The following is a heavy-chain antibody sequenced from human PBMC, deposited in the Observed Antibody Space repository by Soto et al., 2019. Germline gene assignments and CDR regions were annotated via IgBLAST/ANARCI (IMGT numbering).Heavy chain of an antibody. D-gene: IGHD3-3*01. CDR1: GFTFSSYS. J-gene: IGHJ6*02. CDR2: ISSSSSYI. V-gene: IGHV3-21*01. CDR3: AKVQGSGYYYYGMDV. Sequence: GGSLRLSCAASGFTFSSYSMNWVRQAPGKGLEWVSSISSSSSYIYYADSVKGRFTISRDNAKNSLYLQMNSLRAEDTAMYYCAKVQGSGYYYYGMDVWGQGTTVTVSS.